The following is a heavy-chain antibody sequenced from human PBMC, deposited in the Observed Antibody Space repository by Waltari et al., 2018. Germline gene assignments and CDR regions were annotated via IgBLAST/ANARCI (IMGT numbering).Heavy chain of an antibody. J-gene: IGHJ4*02. CDR1: GFTFSSYG. CDR3: AKVFLYCSGGSCYDY. CDR2: IWYDGSNK. Sequence: QVQLVESGGGVVQPGRSLRLSCAASGFTFSSYGMHWVRQAPGKGLEWVAVIWYDGSNKYYADSVKGRFTISRDNSKNTLYLQMNSLRAEDTAVYYCAKVFLYCSGGSCYDYWGQGTLVTVSS. D-gene: IGHD2-15*01. V-gene: IGHV3-33*06.